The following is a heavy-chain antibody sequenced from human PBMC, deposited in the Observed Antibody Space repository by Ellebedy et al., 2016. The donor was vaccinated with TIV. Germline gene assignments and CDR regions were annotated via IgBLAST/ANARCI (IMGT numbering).Heavy chain of an antibody. J-gene: IGHJ6*02. V-gene: IGHV3-48*02. CDR3: ARVRGTYAYGMDV. D-gene: IGHD3-16*01. Sequence: PGGSLRLSCAASGLTFSSHSMNWVRQAPGKALEWVSCIGTTGNTVYYADSVKGRFTISRDNAMNSLYLEMNSLREEDTAVYYCARVRGTYAYGMDVWGQGTTVTVSS. CDR1: GLTFSSHS. CDR2: IGTTGNTV.